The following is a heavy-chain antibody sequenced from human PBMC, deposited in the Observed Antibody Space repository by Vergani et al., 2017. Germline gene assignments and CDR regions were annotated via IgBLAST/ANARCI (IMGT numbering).Heavy chain of an antibody. CDR3: AIFTISRNAFDI. D-gene: IGHD3-3*01. V-gene: IGHV3-11*05. Sequence: QVQLVESGGGLVKPGGSLRLSCAASGFTFSDYYMSWIRQAPGKGLEWVSYISSSSSYTNYADSLKGRFTISRDNAKNSLYLQMNSLRAEDMAVYYCAIFTISRNAFDIWGQGTMVTVSS. CDR1: GFTFSDYY. J-gene: IGHJ3*02. CDR2: ISSSSSYT.